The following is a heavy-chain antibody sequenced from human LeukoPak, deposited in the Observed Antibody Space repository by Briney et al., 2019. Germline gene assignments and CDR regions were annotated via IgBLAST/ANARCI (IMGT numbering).Heavy chain of an antibody. Sequence: SETLSLTCTVSGGSIRSYWSWIRQPAGKGLEWIGRIYGSGSTDYNPSLKSRVTMSIDTSKNQFSLNLISVTAADTAVYYCARGDGGPWSHTFDLWGRGTLVTVSS. J-gene: IGHJ2*01. CDR1: GGSIRSY. V-gene: IGHV4-4*07. D-gene: IGHD2-15*01. CDR3: ARGDGGPWSHTFDL. CDR2: IYGSGST.